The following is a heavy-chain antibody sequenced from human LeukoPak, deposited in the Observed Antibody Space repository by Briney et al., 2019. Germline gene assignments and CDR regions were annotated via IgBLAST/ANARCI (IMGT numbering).Heavy chain of an antibody. CDR1: GFTFSSHG. J-gene: IGHJ4*02. Sequence: GGSLRLSCAASGFTFSSHGMSWVRQAPGQGLEWVSVISGSGVSTYYADSVKGRFTISRDNSKNTLYLQTNSLRAEDTAVYYCAKDHGSLGSGLNWGQGTLVTVSS. V-gene: IGHV3-23*01. CDR2: ISGSGVST. CDR3: AKDHGSLGSGLN. D-gene: IGHD3-10*01.